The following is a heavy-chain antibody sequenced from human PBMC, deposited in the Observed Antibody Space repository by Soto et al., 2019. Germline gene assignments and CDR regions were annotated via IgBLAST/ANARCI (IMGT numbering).Heavy chain of an antibody. D-gene: IGHD3-10*01. Sequence: PGGSLRLSCAASGFTFSSYWMHWVRQAPGKGLVWVSRINSDGSSTSYADSVKGRFTISRDNAKNTLYLQMNSLRAEDTAVYYCARVPGITMVRGVPDHWGQGTLVTVSS. V-gene: IGHV3-74*01. CDR2: INSDGSST. J-gene: IGHJ4*02. CDR1: GFTFSSYW. CDR3: ARVPGITMVRGVPDH.